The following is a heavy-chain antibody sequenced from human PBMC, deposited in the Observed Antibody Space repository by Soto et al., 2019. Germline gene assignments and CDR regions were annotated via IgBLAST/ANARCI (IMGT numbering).Heavy chain of an antibody. V-gene: IGHV1-8*01. D-gene: IGHD3-16*01. J-gene: IGHJ6*03. CDR1: GYTFTSYD. CDR3: ARGSAVTTLGGNEYYYYYMDV. CDR2: MNPNSGNT. Sequence: SVKVSCKASGYTFTSYDINWVRQATGQGLEWMGWMNPNSGNTGYAQKFQGRVTMTRNTSISTAYMELSSLRSEDTAVYYCARGSAVTTLGGNEYYYYYMDVWGKGTTVTVSS.